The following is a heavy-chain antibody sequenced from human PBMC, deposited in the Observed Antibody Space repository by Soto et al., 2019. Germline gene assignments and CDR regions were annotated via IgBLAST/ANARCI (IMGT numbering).Heavy chain of an antibody. CDR2: IIPIFGTA. CDR3: ARDGSPSPLNYYLEY. V-gene: IGHV1-69*13. J-gene: IGHJ4*02. D-gene: IGHD2-2*01. Sequence: SVKVSCKASGGTFSSYAISWVRQAPGQGLEWMGGIIPIFGTANYAQKFQGRVTITADESTSTAYMELSSLRSEATAVYYCARDGSPSPLNYYLEYRDQETLVAVST. CDR1: GGTFSSYA.